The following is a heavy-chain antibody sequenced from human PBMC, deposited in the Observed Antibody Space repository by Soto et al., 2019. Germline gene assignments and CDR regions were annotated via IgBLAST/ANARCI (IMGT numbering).Heavy chain of an antibody. CDR1: GYTFTSYG. Sequence: QVQLVQSGAEVKKPGASVKVSCRASGYTFTSYGISWVRQAPGQGLEWLGWISAYNGNTNYAQKFQGRVNMTTDTSTNTAYMELRSLRSDDSDMYFCARYILSGYYGNSYYYAMDVWGQGTTVAVSS. J-gene: IGHJ6*02. CDR2: ISAYNGNT. D-gene: IGHD3-9*01. CDR3: ARYILSGYYGNSYYYAMDV. V-gene: IGHV1-18*01.